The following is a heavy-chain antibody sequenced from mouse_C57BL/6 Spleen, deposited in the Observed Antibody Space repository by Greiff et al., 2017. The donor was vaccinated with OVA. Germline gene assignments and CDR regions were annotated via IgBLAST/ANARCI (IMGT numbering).Heavy chain of an antibody. CDR2: ISSGSSTI. CDR3: ALLRSYGYFDV. CDR1: GFTFSDYG. D-gene: IGHD1-1*01. V-gene: IGHV5-17*01. Sequence: EVKLVESGGGLVKPGGSLKLSCAASGFTFSDYGMHWVRQAPEKGLEWVAYISSGSSTIYYAYTVKGRFTISRDNAKNTLFLQMTSLRSEDTAMYYCALLRSYGYFDVWGTGTTVTVSS. J-gene: IGHJ1*03.